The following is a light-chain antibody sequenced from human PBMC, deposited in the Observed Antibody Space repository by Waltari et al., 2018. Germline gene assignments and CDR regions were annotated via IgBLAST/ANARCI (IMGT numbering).Light chain of an antibody. CDR3: SSYISTSTLEL. J-gene: IGLJ2*01. V-gene: IGLV2-14*03. CDR1: SSYVGGYNY. Sequence: QSALTQPASVSGSPGQPITIPCTGTSSYVGGYNYVSWYQQHPGKAPKLMIFDVSNRPQAVSSRFSVANSCATASLTISRLQAEDEADYYCSSYISTSTLELYGGGTSLTVL. CDR2: DVS.